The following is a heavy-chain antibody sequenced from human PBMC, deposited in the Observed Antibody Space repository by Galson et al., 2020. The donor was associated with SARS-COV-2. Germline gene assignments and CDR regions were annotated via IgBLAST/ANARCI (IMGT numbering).Heavy chain of an antibody. CDR1: GGSISSGSYY. Sequence: SETLSLTCTVSGGSISSGSYYWSWFRQPAGKGLEWIGRIYTGVNTNYNPSPKSRVTISVDTSKNQFSLKLSSVTAADTAVYYCARESRWDLYFDHWGQGTLVTVSS. CDR2: IYTGVNT. CDR3: ARESRWDLYFDH. V-gene: IGHV4-61*02. J-gene: IGHJ4*02. D-gene: IGHD1-26*01.